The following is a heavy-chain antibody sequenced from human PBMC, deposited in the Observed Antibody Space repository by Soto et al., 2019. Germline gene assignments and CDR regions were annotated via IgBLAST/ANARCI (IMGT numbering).Heavy chain of an antibody. V-gene: IGHV3-49*04. CDR2: IRSKAYGGTT. CDR1: GFTFGDYA. D-gene: IGHD3-3*01. J-gene: IGHJ6*02. Sequence: GGSLRLSCTASGFTFGDYAMSWVRQAPGKGLEWVGFIRSKAYGGTTEYAASVKGRFTISRDDSKSIAYLQMNSLKTEDTAVYYYTRDQGFLEWLATSYYYYGMDVWGQGTTVTVSS. CDR3: TRDQGFLEWLATSYYYYGMDV.